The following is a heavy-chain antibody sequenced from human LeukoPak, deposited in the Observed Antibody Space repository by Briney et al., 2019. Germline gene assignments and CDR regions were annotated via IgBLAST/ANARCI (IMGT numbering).Heavy chain of an antibody. CDR3: ARGEGGTNDWFDP. CDR1: GYTFTGYY. V-gene: IGHV1-2*02. CDR2: INPNSGGT. Sequence: ASVKVSCKASGYTFTGYYMHWVRQAPGQGLEWMGWINPNSGGTNYAQKFQGRVTMTRDTSISTAYMELSTLRSDDTAVYYCARGEGGTNDWFDPWGQGTLVTVSS. D-gene: IGHD2-15*01. J-gene: IGHJ5*02.